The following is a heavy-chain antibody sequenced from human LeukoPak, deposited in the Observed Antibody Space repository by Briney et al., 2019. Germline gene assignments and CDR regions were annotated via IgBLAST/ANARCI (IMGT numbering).Heavy chain of an antibody. J-gene: IGHJ4*02. CDR3: ARERYFDWLYFDY. D-gene: IGHD3-9*01. V-gene: IGHV1-18*04. CDR1: GYTFTGYY. Sequence: ASVKVSCKASGYTFTGYYMHWVRQAPGQGLEWMGWISAYNGNTNYAQKLQGRVTMTTDTSTSTAYMELRSLRSDDTAVYYCARERYFDWLYFDYWGQGTLVTVSS. CDR2: ISAYNGNT.